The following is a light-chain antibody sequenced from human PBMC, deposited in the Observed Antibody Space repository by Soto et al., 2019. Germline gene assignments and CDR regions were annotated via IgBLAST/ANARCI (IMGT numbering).Light chain of an antibody. CDR3: SSYAGSNNFV. Sequence: QSALTQPPSASGSPGQSVTISCTGTSSDIGAYIYVSWYQQHPGKAPKLMISEVSRRPSGVPERFSGSKSGNTASLTVSGLQADDEAHYYCSSYAGSNNFVFGTG. CDR2: EVS. J-gene: IGLJ1*01. CDR1: SSDIGAYIY. V-gene: IGLV2-8*01.